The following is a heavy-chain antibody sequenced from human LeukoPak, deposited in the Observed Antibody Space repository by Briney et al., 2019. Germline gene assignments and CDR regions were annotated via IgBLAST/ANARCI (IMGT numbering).Heavy chain of an antibody. D-gene: IGHD2-15*01. CDR2: INHSGGT. CDR1: GGSFSGYY. Sequence: SETLSLTCAVYGGSFSGYYWSWIRQPPGKGLEWIGEINHSGGTNYNPSLKSRVTISVDTSKNQFSLKLSSVTAADTAVYYCARVAGYCSGGSCRTRFDPWGQGTLVTVSS. V-gene: IGHV4-34*01. CDR3: ARVAGYCSGGSCRTRFDP. J-gene: IGHJ5*02.